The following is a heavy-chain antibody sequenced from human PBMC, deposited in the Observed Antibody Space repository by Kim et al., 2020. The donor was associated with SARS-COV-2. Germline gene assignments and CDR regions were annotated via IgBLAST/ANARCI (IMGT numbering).Heavy chain of an antibody. J-gene: IGHJ6*02. CDR3: ARGSLGSKYYYYYYGMDV. CDR1: GGSFSGYY. Sequence: SETLSLTCAVYGGSFSGYYWSWIRQPPGKGLEWIGEINHSGSTNYNPSLKSRVTISVDTSKNQFSLKLSSVTAADTAVYYCARGSLGSKYYYYYYGMDVWGQGTTVTVSS. CDR2: INHSGST. D-gene: IGHD1-26*01. V-gene: IGHV4-34*01.